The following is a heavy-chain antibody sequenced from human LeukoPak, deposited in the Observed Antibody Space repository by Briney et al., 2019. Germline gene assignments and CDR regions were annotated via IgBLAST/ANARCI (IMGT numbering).Heavy chain of an antibody. CDR2: ISGSGGST. Sequence: PGGSLRLSCAASGFTFSSYAMSWVRQAPGKGLEWVSAISGSGGSTYYADSVKGRFTISRDNSKNTLYLQMNSLRAEDTAVYYCAKDPRYSSSSGGQNWFDPWGQGTLVTVSS. D-gene: IGHD6-6*01. CDR1: GFTFSSYA. V-gene: IGHV3-23*01. J-gene: IGHJ5*02. CDR3: AKDPRYSSSSGGQNWFDP.